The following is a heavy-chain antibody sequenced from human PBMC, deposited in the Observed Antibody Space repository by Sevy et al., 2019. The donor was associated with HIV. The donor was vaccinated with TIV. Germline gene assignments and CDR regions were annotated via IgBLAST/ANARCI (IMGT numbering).Heavy chain of an antibody. J-gene: IGHJ4*02. Sequence: GPSVKVSCKASGYSFTNYAIHWVRQAPGQGLEWMGWIKTDNGNTKYSQRFQGRVTITRDTSATTAYMEMSSLRYDDTALYFCARGKGGIFGVVVGQFDSWGQGTLVTVSS. CDR1: GYSFTNYA. D-gene: IGHD3-3*01. V-gene: IGHV1-3*04. CDR3: ARGKGGIFGVVVGQFDS. CDR2: IKTDNGNT.